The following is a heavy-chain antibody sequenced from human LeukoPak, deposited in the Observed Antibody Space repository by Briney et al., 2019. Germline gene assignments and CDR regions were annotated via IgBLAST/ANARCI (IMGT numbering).Heavy chain of an antibody. J-gene: IGHJ4*02. D-gene: IGHD3-3*01. V-gene: IGHV4-38-2*02. CDR2: IYHSGST. CDR3: ARHTMFGVVDWDY. Sequence: SETLSLTCTVSGYSISSGYYWAWIRQPPGKGLEGIGSIYHSGSTYYNPSLKSRVTISVDTSKNQFSLKLSSVNAADTAVYYCARHTMFGVVDWDYWGQGTLVTVSS. CDR1: GYSISSGYY.